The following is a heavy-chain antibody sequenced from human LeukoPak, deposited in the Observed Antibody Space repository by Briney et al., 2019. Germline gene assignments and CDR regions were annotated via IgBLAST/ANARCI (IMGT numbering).Heavy chain of an antibody. CDR3: ARRAGDYSHPYDY. CDR1: GLTVSSNC. J-gene: IGHJ4*02. CDR2: IYSGGNT. D-gene: IGHD3-22*01. Sequence: GGSLRLSCAASGLTVSSNCMSWVRQAAGKGLEWVSFIYSGGNTYYADSVKGRFTISRDNSKNTFHLQMNSLRAEDTAVYCCARRAGDYSHPYDYWGQGTLVTASS. V-gene: IGHV3-53*01.